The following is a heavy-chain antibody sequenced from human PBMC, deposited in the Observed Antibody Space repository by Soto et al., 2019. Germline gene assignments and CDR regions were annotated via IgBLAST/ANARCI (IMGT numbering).Heavy chain of an antibody. J-gene: IGHJ4*02. CDR1: GDSVSSNSAA. CDR2: TYYRSKWNS. Sequence: PSQTLSLTCAISGDSVSSNSAAWSWIRQSPSRGLEWLGRTYYRSKWNSNYAVSVKGRVTINPDTSKNQFSLQLNSATPEDTAVYYCARDEGGPWGQGTLVTVSS. CDR3: ARDEGGP. V-gene: IGHV6-1*01.